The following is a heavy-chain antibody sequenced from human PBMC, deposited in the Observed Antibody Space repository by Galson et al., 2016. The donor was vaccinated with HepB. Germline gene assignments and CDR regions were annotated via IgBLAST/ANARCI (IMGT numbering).Heavy chain of an antibody. Sequence: SVKVSCKASGYTFTNYGMIWVRQAPGQGLEWMGWIGVYNGDRNYGQKFQGRVIITTDTSTTTASLEVRSLRSDDTAVYYCARDFRLAAGTTSYFHHWGQGTLVTVSS. CDR3: ARDFRLAAGTTSYFHH. CDR1: GYTFTNYG. J-gene: IGHJ1*01. CDR2: IGVYNGDR. V-gene: IGHV1-18*01. D-gene: IGHD3-16*01.